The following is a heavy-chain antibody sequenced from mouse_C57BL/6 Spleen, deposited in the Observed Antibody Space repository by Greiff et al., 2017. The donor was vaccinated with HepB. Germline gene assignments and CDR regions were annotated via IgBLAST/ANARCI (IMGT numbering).Heavy chain of an antibody. J-gene: IGHJ2*01. CDR3: ITTVINY. Sequence: VQLQQSGAELVRPGASVKLSCTASGFNIKDDYMHWVKQRPEQGLEWIGWIDPENGDTEYASKFQGKATITADTSSNTAYLQLSSLTSEDTAVYYCITTVINYWGQGTTLTVSS. D-gene: IGHD1-1*01. CDR2: IDPENGDT. V-gene: IGHV14-4*01. CDR1: GFNIKDDY.